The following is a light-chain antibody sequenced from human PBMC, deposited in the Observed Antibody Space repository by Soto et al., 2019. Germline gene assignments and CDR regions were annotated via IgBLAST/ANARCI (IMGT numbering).Light chain of an antibody. V-gene: IGLV2-14*01. J-gene: IGLJ1*01. CDR3: SSYTSSSTYV. Sequence: QSALTQPASVSGSPGQSITISCTGTSSDVGGYKYVSWYQQHPGEAPKLMIYEVSNRLSGVSNRFSGSKSGITASLTISGLQAEDEADYYCSSYTSSSTYVFGTGTKLTVL. CDR2: EVS. CDR1: SSDVGGYKY.